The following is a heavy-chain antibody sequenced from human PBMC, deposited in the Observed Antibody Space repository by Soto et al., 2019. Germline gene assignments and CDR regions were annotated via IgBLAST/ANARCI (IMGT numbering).Heavy chain of an antibody. Sequence: GGSLRLSCAASGFTVSSNYMSWVRQAPGKGLEWVSVTYSGGSTYYADSVKGRFTISRHNSKNTLYLQMNSLRAEDTAVYYCAREYCSSTSCYGYFDYWGQGTLVTVSS. CDR3: AREYCSSTSCYGYFDY. V-gene: IGHV3-53*04. CDR1: GFTVSSNY. D-gene: IGHD2-2*01. J-gene: IGHJ4*02. CDR2: TYSGGST.